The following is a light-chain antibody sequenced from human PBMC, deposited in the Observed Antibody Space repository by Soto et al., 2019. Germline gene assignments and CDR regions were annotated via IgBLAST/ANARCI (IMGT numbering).Light chain of an antibody. CDR2: GAS. CDR3: QQYNNWPRT. CDR1: QSVSNN. V-gene: IGKV3-15*01. J-gene: IGKJ1*01. Sequence: EIVMTQSPATLSVSPGERATLSCRASQSVSNNLAWYQQKPRQAARLLIYGASTRATGIPARFSGSGSGTEFTLTISSLQSEDFAVYYCQQYNNWPRTFGQGTKVEIK.